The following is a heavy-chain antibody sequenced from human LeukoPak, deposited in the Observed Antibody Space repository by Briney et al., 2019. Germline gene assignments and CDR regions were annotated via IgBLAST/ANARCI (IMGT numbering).Heavy chain of an antibody. J-gene: IGHJ5*02. D-gene: IGHD2-2*01. Sequence: GASVKVSCKASGGTFSSYAISWVRQAPGQGLEWMGGIIPIFGTANYAQKFQGRVTITTDESTSTAYMELSSLRSEDTAVYYCAIGRYCSGTSCRNWFDPWGQGTLVTVSS. CDR2: IIPIFGTA. V-gene: IGHV1-69*05. CDR1: GGTFSSYA. CDR3: AIGRYCSGTSCRNWFDP.